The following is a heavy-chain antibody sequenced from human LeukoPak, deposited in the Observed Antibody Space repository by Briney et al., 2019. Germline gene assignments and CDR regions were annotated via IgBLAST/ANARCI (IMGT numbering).Heavy chain of an antibody. J-gene: IGHJ4*02. Sequence: ASVKVSCKASGYTYTGYYMHWVRQAPGQGLEWVGWINPNSGGTNYAQKFQGRVTMTRDTSISTAYMELSRLRSDDTAVYYCARDYYGSGSPSDSDYWGQGTLVTVSS. CDR1: GYTYTGYY. CDR2: INPNSGGT. V-gene: IGHV1-2*02. CDR3: ARDYYGSGSPSDSDY. D-gene: IGHD3-10*01.